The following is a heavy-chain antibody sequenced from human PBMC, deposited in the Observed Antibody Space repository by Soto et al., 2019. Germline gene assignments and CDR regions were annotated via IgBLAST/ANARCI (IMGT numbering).Heavy chain of an antibody. V-gene: IGHV4-31*03. CDR3: AREWRDYYFDY. CDR1: GGSISSGGYY. J-gene: IGHJ4*02. CDR2: IYYSGST. Sequence: QVQLQESGPGLVKPSQILSLTCTVSGGSISSGGYYWSWIRQHPGKGLEWIGYIYYSGSTYYNPSLKSRVTISVDTSKNQFSLKLSSVSAADTAVYYCAREWRDYYFDYWGQGTLVTVSS.